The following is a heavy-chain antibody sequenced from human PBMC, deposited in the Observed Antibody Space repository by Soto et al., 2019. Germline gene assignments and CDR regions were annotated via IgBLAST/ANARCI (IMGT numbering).Heavy chain of an antibody. CDR2: FFISGNT. V-gene: IGHV4-39*07. D-gene: IGHD2-15*01. J-gene: IGHJ4*02. CDR1: GDSISSTTYY. CDR3: ARGQVVAAQH. Sequence: SETLSLTCTVSGDSISSTTYYWGWMRQPPGKGLEWIASFFISGNTYYNPSLKSRVTISVDRSKNQFSLKLSSVTAADTAVYYCARGQVVAAQHWGQGTLVTVSS.